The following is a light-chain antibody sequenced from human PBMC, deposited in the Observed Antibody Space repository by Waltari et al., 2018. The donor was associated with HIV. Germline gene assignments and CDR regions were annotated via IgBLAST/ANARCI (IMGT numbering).Light chain of an antibody. CDR1: ETISSNL. CDR3: QLFGDSPRLT. CDR2: GAS. Sequence: IVLKQSPGTLSLSPGAGATLSCRAAETISSNLLAWYQLRPGQAPRLLIHGASSKSAGIPERFTGSGSGTDFTLTIDRLESEDFVVYYFQLFGDSPRLTFGGGTKVEL. J-gene: IGKJ4*01. V-gene: IGKV3-20*01.